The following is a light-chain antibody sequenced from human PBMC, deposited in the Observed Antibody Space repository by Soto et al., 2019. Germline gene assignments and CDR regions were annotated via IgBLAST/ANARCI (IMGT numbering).Light chain of an antibody. V-gene: IGKV3-15*01. CDR2: GTS. J-gene: IGKJ4*01. CDR1: LPIDST. Sequence: VMTQSPATLSVSRGERVTLSCRANLPIDSTLAWYQQKPGQAPRLLIYGTSTRATGIPARCSGSGSGTEFTRTISSLQSEDFAVDYWQHYNNWLGTFGGGTKVEIK. CDR3: QHYNNWLGT.